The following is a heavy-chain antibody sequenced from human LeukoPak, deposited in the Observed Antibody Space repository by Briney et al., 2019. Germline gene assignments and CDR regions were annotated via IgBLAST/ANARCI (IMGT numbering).Heavy chain of an antibody. D-gene: IGHD5-12*01. V-gene: IGHV3-21*01. CDR3: ARDEVDSQNHYYGMDV. Sequence: GGSLRLSCAASGFTFSSYSMNWVRQAPGKGLEWVSSISSSSGYIYYADSVKGRFTISRDNAKNSLYLQMNSLRAEDTAVYYCARDEVDSQNHYYGMDVWGQGTTVTVSS. J-gene: IGHJ6*02. CDR1: GFTFSSYS. CDR2: ISSSSGYI.